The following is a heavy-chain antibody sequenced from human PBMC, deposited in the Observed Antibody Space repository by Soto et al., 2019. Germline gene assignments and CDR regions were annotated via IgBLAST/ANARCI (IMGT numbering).Heavy chain of an antibody. D-gene: IGHD3-3*01. J-gene: IGHJ6*02. CDR2: IVVGSGNT. Sequence: SVKVSCKASGVTFTSSAVQWVRQARGQRLEWIGWIVVGSGNTNYAQKFQERVTITRDMSTSTAYMELSSLRSEDTAVYYCAAGEGILEWLLLGYYYYGMDVWGQGTTVTVSS. CDR1: GVTFTSSA. V-gene: IGHV1-58*01. CDR3: AAGEGILEWLLLGYYYYGMDV.